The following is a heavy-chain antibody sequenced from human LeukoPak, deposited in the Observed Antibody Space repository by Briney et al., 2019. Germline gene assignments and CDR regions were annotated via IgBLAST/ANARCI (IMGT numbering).Heavy chain of an antibody. D-gene: IGHD3-22*01. J-gene: IGHJ3*02. Sequence: GGSLRLSCAASGFTVSSNYMSWVRQAPGKGLEWVSVIYSSGSTYYADSVKGRFTISRDNSKNTLYLQMSSLRAEDTAVYYCARDGGYDSSGLGAFDIWGQGTMVTVSS. V-gene: IGHV3-53*01. CDR2: IYSSGST. CDR3: ARDGGYDSSGLGAFDI. CDR1: GFTVSSNY.